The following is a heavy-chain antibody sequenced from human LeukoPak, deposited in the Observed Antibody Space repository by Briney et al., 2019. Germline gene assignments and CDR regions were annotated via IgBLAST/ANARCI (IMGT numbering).Heavy chain of an antibody. V-gene: IGHV4-59*08. D-gene: IGHD5-18*01. J-gene: IGHJ4*02. CDR2: IYYSGST. CDR1: GGSISSYH. Sequence: SETLSLTCTVSGGSISSYHWSWIRQPPGKGLEWIGYIYYSGSTNYNPSLKSRVTISVDTSKNQFSLKLSSVTAADTAVYYCARQLWSPYYFDYWGQGTLVTVSS. CDR3: ARQLWSPYYFDY.